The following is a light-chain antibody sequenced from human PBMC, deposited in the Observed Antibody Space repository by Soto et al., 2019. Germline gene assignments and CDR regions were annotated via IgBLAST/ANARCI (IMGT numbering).Light chain of an antibody. CDR2: EVS. J-gene: IGLJ2*01. V-gene: IGLV2-14*01. CDR3: SSYTSGSTLLV. CDR1: SSDVGGYNY. Sequence: QSVLTQPASVSGSPGQSITISCTGTSSDVGGYNYVSWYQQHPGKAPKLMISEVSNRPSGVSNRFSGSKSGNTASLTISGLQAEDEAGYYCSSYTSGSTLLVFGGWTKLTVL.